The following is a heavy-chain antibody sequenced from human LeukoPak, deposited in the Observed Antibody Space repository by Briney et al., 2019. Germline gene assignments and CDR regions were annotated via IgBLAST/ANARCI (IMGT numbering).Heavy chain of an antibody. Sequence: SETLSLTCTVSGGSISSSSYYWGWIRQPPGKGLEWIGSIYYSGSTYYNPSLKSRVTISVDTSKNQFSLKLSSVTAADTAVYYCARHDYGGHDDPTPFDYWGQGTLVTVSS. D-gene: IGHD4-23*01. CDR1: GGSISSSSYY. CDR2: IYYSGST. V-gene: IGHV4-39*01. CDR3: ARHDYGGHDDPTPFDY. J-gene: IGHJ4*02.